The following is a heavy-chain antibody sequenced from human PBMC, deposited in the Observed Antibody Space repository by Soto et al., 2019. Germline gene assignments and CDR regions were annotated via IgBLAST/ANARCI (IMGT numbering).Heavy chain of an antibody. CDR3: ASGYSGYAYSDY. V-gene: IGHV4-31*03. J-gene: IGHJ4*02. D-gene: IGHD5-12*01. CDR1: GGSISSGGYY. CDR2: IYYSGST. Sequence: QVQLQESGPGLVKPSQTLSLTCTVSGGSISSGGYYWCWIRQHPGKGLEWMGYIYYSGSTYYNPSLKSRVTISVDTSKNQFSLKLSSVTAADTAVYYCASGYSGYAYSDYWGQGTLVTVSS.